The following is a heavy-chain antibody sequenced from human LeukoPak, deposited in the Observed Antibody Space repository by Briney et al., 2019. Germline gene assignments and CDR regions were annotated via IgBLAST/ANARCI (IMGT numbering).Heavy chain of an antibody. V-gene: IGHV4-34*01. CDR2: INHSGST. J-gene: IGHJ4*02. CDR1: GGSFSGYY. D-gene: IGHD3-3*01. CDR3: ARLGDDYDFWSGYSYYFDY. Sequence: PSETLSLTCAVYGGSFSGYYWSWIRQPPGKGLELIGEINHSGSTNYNPSLKSRVTISVDTSKNQFSLKLSSVTAADTAVYYCARLGDDYDFWSGYSYYFDYWGQGTLVTVSS.